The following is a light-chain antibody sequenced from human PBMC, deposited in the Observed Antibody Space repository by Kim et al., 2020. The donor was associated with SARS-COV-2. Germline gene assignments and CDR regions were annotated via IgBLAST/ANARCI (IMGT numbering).Light chain of an antibody. CDR2: HTS. Sequence: LCPGERATRSCRASHVVSSDHLAWYHKKPGQSPRLFIYHTSRRATGIPDRFSGSGSGTDFTLTITRLQPEDFAVYFCQQYGLSTSFGQGTRLEIK. CDR3: QQYGLSTS. J-gene: IGKJ5*01. CDR1: HVVSSDH. V-gene: IGKV3-20*01.